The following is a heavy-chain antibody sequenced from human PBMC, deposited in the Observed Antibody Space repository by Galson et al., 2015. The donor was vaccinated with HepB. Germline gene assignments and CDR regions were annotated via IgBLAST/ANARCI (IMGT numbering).Heavy chain of an antibody. D-gene: IGHD6-19*01. J-gene: IGHJ4*02. Sequence: LRLSCAASGFTFSNYGMHWVRQAPGKGLEWVAVISYDGSNKYYADSVKGRFTISRDNSKNTLYLQMNGLRAEDTALYYCAKDPYLYSALAGTMAGFDYWGQGTLVTVSS. CDR1: GFTFSNYG. V-gene: IGHV3-30*18. CDR2: ISYDGSNK. CDR3: AKDPYLYSALAGTMAGFDY.